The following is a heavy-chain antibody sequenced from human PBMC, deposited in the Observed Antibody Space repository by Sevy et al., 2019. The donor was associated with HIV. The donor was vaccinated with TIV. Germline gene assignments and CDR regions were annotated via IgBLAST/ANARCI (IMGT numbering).Heavy chain of an antibody. CDR1: GYTFNSYS. V-gene: IGHV1-18*01. J-gene: IGHJ4*02. D-gene: IGHD6-19*01. Sequence: ASVKVSCKTSGYTFNSYSITWVRQAPGQGLEWMGWVSPHNADRNVPQRFQGRVTLTTDTSTVTAYMELRSLRSDDTALYYCELSRGSSGFLHWGPGTMVTVSS. CDR3: ELSRGSSGFLH. CDR2: VSPHNADR.